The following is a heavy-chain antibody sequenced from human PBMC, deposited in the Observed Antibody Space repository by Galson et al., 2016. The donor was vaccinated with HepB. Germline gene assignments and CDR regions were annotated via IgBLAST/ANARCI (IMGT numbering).Heavy chain of an antibody. CDR1: GDTFTSYD. V-gene: IGHV1-18*01. CDR3: ATESGSSGVYLDY. J-gene: IGHJ4*02. D-gene: IGHD6-6*01. Sequence: SVKVSCKASGDTFTSYDISWLRQAPGQGLEWMGWISTYNSNTNYAQKLQGRVTMTTDTSTSTAYMDLRSLRSDDTAVYYCATESGSSGVYLDYWGQGTLVTVSS. CDR2: ISTYNSNT.